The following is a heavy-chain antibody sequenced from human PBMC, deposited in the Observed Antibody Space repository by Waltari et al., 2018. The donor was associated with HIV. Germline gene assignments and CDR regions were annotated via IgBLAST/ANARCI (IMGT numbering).Heavy chain of an antibody. J-gene: IGHJ6*02. V-gene: IGHV1-8*01. CDR2: MNPNSGNT. D-gene: IGHD3-3*01. Sequence: INWVRQATGQGLEWMGWMNPNSGNTGYAQKFQGRVTMTRNTSISTAYMELSSLRSEDTAVYYCARAAKYYDFWSGYYDYYYYYGMDVWGQGTTVTVSS. CDR3: ARAAKYYDFWSGYYDYYYYYGMDV.